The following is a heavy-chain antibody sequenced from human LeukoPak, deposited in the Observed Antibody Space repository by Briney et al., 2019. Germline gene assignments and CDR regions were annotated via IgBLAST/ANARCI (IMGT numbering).Heavy chain of an antibody. CDR2: IVVGSGNT. V-gene: IGHV1-58*01. D-gene: IGHD4-17*01. Sequence: SVKVSFKASGFTFTSSAVQWVRQARGQRLEWIGWIVVGSGNTNYAQKFQERVTITRDMSTSTAYMELSSLRSEDTAVYYCAAPTVTTDDAFDIWGQGTMVTVSS. CDR1: GFTFTSSA. J-gene: IGHJ3*02. CDR3: AAPTVTTDDAFDI.